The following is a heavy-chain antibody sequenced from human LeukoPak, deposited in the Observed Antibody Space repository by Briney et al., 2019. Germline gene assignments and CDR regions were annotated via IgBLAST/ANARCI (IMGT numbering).Heavy chain of an antibody. D-gene: IGHD3-3*02. CDR2: ISYDGSNK. Sequence: GGSLRLSCAASGFTFSSYAMHWVRQAPGKGLEWVAVISYDGSNKYYADSVKGRFTISRDNSKNTLYLQMNSLRAEDTAVYYCARDSLVLGDAFDIWGQGTMVTVSS. J-gene: IGHJ3*02. CDR1: GFTFSSYA. V-gene: IGHV3-30-3*01. CDR3: ARDSLVLGDAFDI.